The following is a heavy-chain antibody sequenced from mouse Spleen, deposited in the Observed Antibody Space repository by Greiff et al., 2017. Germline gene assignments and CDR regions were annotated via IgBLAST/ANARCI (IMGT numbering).Heavy chain of an antibody. CDR3: ARSGYYGSSHFDC. V-gene: IGHV1S56*01. CDR2: IFPGDGST. Sequence: QVQLQQSGAELVKPGASVKLSCKASGYPFPSYDINWVRQRPEQGLEWIGWIFPGDGSTKYNEKFKGKATLTTDKSSSTAYMQLSRLTSEDSAVYFCARSGYYGSSHFDCWGQGTTLTVSS. CDR1: GYPFPSYD. D-gene: IGHD1-1*01. J-gene: IGHJ2*01.